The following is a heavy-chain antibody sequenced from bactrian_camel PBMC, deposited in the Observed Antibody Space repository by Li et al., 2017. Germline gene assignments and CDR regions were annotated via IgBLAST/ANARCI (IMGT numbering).Heavy chain of an antibody. CDR3: AAAGTLSRCLAGSFTY. V-gene: IGHV3S55*01. Sequence: VQLVESGGGSVQTGGSLRLSCAASGYTRCMGWFRQVAGKEREVVARIRSDGIPAYADAVKGRFTISKDNAKNTLSLQMNSLNPNDTAMYYCAAAGTLSRCLAGSFTYWGQGTQVTVS. J-gene: IGHJ4*01. CDR1: GYTRC. D-gene: IGHD6*01. CDR2: IRSDGIP.